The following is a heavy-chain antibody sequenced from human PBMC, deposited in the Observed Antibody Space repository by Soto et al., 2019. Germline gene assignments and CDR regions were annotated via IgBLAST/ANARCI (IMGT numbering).Heavy chain of an antibody. CDR3: AKDHDGYYNVISSFDP. CDR2: ISGSGGST. CDR1: GFPFSSYA. D-gene: IGHD3-9*01. Sequence: GGSLRLSCAASGFPFSSYAMSWVRQAPGKGLEWVSAISGSGGSTYYADSVKGRFTISRDNSKNTLYLQMNSLRAEDTAVYYCAKDHDGYYNVISSFDPWGQGTLVTVSS. V-gene: IGHV3-23*01. J-gene: IGHJ5*02.